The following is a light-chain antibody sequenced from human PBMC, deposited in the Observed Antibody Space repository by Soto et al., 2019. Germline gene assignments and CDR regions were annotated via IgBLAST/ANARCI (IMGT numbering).Light chain of an antibody. CDR3: HQRQSWPRT. CDR1: QSVSNNF. J-gene: IGKJ1*01. CDR2: GAS. Sequence: EIVLTQSPGTLSLSPGERATLSCRASQSVSNNFLAWHQQKPGQGPRLLIYGASSRAGGIPDRFRGSGSGTDFTLTIAGLEPEDFAVYYCHQRQSWPRTFGQGTTVDIK. V-gene: IGKV3-20*01.